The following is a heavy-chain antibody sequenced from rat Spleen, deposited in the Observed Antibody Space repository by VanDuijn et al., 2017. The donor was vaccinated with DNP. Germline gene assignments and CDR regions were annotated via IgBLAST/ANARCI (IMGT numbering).Heavy chain of an antibody. CDR1: GFTFSDYN. CDR2: IIYDGSRT. CDR3: ATRGSYYDGTRFAY. D-gene: IGHD1-12*02. V-gene: IGHV5S10*01. J-gene: IGHJ3*01. Sequence: EVQLVESGGGLVQPGRSLKLSCAASGFTFSDYNMAWVRQAPKKGLEWVATIIYDGSRTYYRDSVKGRFTISRDNAKSTLYLQMDSLRSEDTATYYCATRGSYYDGTRFAYWGQGTLVTVSS.